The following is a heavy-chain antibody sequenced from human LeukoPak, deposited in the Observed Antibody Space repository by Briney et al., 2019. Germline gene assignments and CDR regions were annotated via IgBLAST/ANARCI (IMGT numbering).Heavy chain of an antibody. D-gene: IGHD6-19*01. J-gene: IGHJ5*02. CDR2: ISWNSGSI. Sequence: GRSLRLSCAASGFTFDDYAMHWVRQAPGKGLEWVSGISWNSGSIGYADSVKGRFTISRDNAKNSLYLQMDSLRAEDTALYYCAKANSSGWFFVGWFDPWGQGTLVTVSS. CDR1: GFTFDDYA. CDR3: AKANSSGWFFVGWFDP. V-gene: IGHV3-9*01.